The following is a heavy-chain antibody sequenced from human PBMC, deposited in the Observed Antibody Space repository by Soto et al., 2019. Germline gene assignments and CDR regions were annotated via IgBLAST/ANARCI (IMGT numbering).Heavy chain of an antibody. CDR3: ARSRWEVPYYFDY. D-gene: IGHD1-26*01. J-gene: IGHJ4*02. V-gene: IGHV3-30-3*01. Sequence: QVQLVESGGGVVQPGRSLRLSCAASGFTFSSYAMHWVRQAPGKGLEWVAVISYDGSNKYYADSVKGRFTISRDNSKNTLYLQMNSLRAEDTAVYYCARSRWEVPYYFDYWGQGTLVTVSS. CDR1: GFTFSSYA. CDR2: ISYDGSNK.